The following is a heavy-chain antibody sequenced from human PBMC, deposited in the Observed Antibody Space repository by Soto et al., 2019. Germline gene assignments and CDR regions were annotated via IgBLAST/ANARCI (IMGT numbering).Heavy chain of an antibody. V-gene: IGHV4-39*01. D-gene: IGHD3-9*01. J-gene: IGHJ5*02. CDR2: IYYSGST. CDR3: ARHGPSGYFDWLLEGWFDP. CDR1: GGSISSSSYY. Sequence: PSETLSLTCTVSGGSISSSSYYWGWIRQPPGKGLEWIGSIYYSGSTYYNPSLKSRVTISVDTSKNQFSLKLSSVTAADTAVYYCARHGPSGYFDWLLEGWFDPWGQGTLVTVSS.